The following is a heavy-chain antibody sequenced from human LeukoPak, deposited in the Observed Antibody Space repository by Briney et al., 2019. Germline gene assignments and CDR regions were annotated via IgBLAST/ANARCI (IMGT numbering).Heavy chain of an antibody. J-gene: IGHJ4*02. D-gene: IGHD6-19*01. Sequence: GGSLRLSRALSGFTFTSDAMSCVRRAPGKGLGWVSAISGSGGSTYYADSVKGRFTISRDSSKTTLYLHMNIWRAQTPAVNYFAKDVAVAGIEGGSIYWGEGTLVTVSS. CDR1: GFTFTSDA. V-gene: IGHV3-23*01. CDR2: ISGSGGST. CDR3: AKDVAVAGIEGGSIY.